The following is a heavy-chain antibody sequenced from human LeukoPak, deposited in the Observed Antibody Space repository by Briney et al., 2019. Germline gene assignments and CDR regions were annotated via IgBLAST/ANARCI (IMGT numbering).Heavy chain of an antibody. CDR3: AKDRGSTWYMFDY. D-gene: IGHD6-13*01. CDR2: ISGSGGST. Sequence: PGGSLRLSCAASGFTFTTYAVSWVRQAPGKGLEWVSGISGSGGSTYYADSVKGRFTISRDNSKNTPYLQMSSLRAEDTAVYYCAKDRGSTWYMFDYWGQGTLVTVSS. J-gene: IGHJ4*02. CDR1: GFTFTTYA. V-gene: IGHV3-23*01.